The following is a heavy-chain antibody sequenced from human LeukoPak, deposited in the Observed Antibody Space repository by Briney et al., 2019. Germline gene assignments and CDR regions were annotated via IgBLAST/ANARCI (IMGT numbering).Heavy chain of an antibody. D-gene: IGHD3-10*01. V-gene: IGHV3-74*01. CDR1: GFTFSNYW. Sequence: GGSLRLSCAASGFTFSNYWMHWVRQAPRKGLVWVSRINSDGSGTSYADSVKGRFSISRDNAKNSLYLQMNSLRAEDTALYYCAKCGSGSYYSPYYYGMDVWGQGTTVTVSS. J-gene: IGHJ6*02. CDR3: AKCGSGSYYSPYYYGMDV. CDR2: INSDGSGT.